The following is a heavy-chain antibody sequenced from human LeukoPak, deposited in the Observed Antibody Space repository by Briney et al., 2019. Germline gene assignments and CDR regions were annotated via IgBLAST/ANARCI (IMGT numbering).Heavy chain of an antibody. Sequence: GGSLRLSCAASGFTFSTYTMNWVRQAPGKGLEWVSSITSSSSYIYYADSVKGRFTISRDNAKNSLYLQMNSLRVEDTAVYYCARHVVAVGFDYWGQGTLVTVSS. CDR3: ARHVVAVGFDY. CDR1: GFTFSTYT. CDR2: ITSSSSYI. D-gene: IGHD3-22*01. J-gene: IGHJ4*02. V-gene: IGHV3-21*01.